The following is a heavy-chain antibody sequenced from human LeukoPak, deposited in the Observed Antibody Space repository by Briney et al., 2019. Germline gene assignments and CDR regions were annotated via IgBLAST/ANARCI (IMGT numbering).Heavy chain of an antibody. Sequence: ASVKVPCKASGYTFNNYGISWVRQVPGQGLEWMGWISPYNGNTKFAQKFQGRVTVTTETSTSTAYMELRSLRSDDTAVYYCARGGDGGYWGQGTLVTVSS. J-gene: IGHJ4*02. CDR3: ARGGDGGY. D-gene: IGHD3-10*01. CDR2: ISPYNGNT. V-gene: IGHV1-18*01. CDR1: GYTFNNYG.